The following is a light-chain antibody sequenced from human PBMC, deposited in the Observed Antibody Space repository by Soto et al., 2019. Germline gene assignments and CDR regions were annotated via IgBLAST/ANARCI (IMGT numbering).Light chain of an antibody. CDR3: QQRSNWLPLT. CDR2: DAS. CDR1: QSVSSY. Sequence: EIVLTQSPATLSLSPGERATLSCRASQSVSSYLAWYQQKPGQAPRLLIYDASNRATGIPARFSGSGSGTDFTLTISSLGPEDLAVYYCQQRSNWLPLTFGGGTKVEFK. V-gene: IGKV3-11*01. J-gene: IGKJ4*01.